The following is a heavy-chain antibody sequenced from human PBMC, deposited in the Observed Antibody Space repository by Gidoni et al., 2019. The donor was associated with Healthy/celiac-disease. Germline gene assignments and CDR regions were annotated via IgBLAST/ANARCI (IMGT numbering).Heavy chain of an antibody. Sequence: QVQLVQSGAEVKKPGASVKVSCKVSGYTLPDLSMHWVRQAPGKGLEWMGGFDPEDGETIYAQKFQGRVTMTEDTSTDTAYMELSSLRSEDTAVYYCATVPDYDSSGYRWAIYFDYWGQGTLVTVSS. V-gene: IGHV1-24*01. J-gene: IGHJ4*02. CDR1: GYTLPDLS. CDR2: FDPEDGET. CDR3: ATVPDYDSSGYRWAIYFDY. D-gene: IGHD3-22*01.